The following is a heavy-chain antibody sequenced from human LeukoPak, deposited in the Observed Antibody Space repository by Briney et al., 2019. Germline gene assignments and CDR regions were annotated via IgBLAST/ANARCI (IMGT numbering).Heavy chain of an antibody. CDR2: IYHSGST. CDR1: GGSISSGGYY. Sequence: PSETLSLTCTVSGGSISSGGYYWSWIRQPPGKGLEWIGYIYHSGSTYYNPSLKSRVTISVDRSKNQFSLKLSSVTAADTAVYYCARDRDGYTFGYWGQGTLVTVSS. D-gene: IGHD5-24*01. V-gene: IGHV4-30-2*01. CDR3: ARDRDGYTFGY. J-gene: IGHJ4*02.